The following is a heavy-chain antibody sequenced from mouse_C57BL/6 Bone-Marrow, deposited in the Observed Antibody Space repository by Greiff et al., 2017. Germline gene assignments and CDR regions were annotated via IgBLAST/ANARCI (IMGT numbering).Heavy chain of an antibody. V-gene: IGHV14-4*01. Sequence: YASKFQGKATITVDTSSNTAYLQLSSLTSEDPAVYYCTRIAYWGQGTLVTVSA. CDR3: TRIAY. J-gene: IGHJ3*01.